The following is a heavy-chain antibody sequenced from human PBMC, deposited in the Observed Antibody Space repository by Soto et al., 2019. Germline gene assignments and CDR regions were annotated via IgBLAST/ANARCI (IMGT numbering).Heavy chain of an antibody. V-gene: IGHV4-59*01. CDR2: TYYSGST. Sequence: LSRTCTVSGVSIICSYWSWIRQPPGKGLEWIGYTYYSGSTNYNPSLKSRVTISIDTSNNQFSLKLSSVTAADTAVYYCARETGYCSGGNCGWFDPWGQGTLVTVSS. J-gene: IGHJ5*02. CDR1: GVSIICSY. D-gene: IGHD2-15*01. CDR3: ARETGYCSGGNCGWFDP.